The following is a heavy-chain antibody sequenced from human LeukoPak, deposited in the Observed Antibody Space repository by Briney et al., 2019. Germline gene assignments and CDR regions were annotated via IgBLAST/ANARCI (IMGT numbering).Heavy chain of an antibody. J-gene: IGHJ4*02. D-gene: IGHD2-15*01. CDR3: ARPQKGYYFDY. CDR2: IYYSGST. Sequence: SETLSLTCTVSGGSISSSSYYWGWIRQPPGKGLEWIGSIYYSGSTYYNPSLKSRVTISVDTSKNQFSPKLSSVTAADTAVYYCARPQKGYYFDYWGQGTLVTVSS. V-gene: IGHV4-39*01. CDR1: GGSISSSSYY.